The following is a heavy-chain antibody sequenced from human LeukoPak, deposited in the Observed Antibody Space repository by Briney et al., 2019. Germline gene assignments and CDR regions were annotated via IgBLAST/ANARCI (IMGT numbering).Heavy chain of an antibody. CDR1: GYTFTIYG. Sequence: ASVTLSFTASGYTFTIYGISWVRQAPGQGLEWMGWISAYNGNTNYAQKLQGRVTMTTDTSTSTAYMELRSLRSDDTAVYYCARAVVGATHFDYWGQGTLVTVSS. J-gene: IGHJ4*02. V-gene: IGHV1-18*01. CDR3: ARAVVGATHFDY. CDR2: ISAYNGNT. D-gene: IGHD1-26*01.